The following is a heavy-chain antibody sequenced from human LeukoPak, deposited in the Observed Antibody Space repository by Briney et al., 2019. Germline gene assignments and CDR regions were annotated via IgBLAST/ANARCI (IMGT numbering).Heavy chain of an antibody. J-gene: IGHJ3*02. CDR2: INHSGST. CDR1: GGSITSYF. CDR3: ASPSLYYYDSSGHRKPYAFDI. Sequence: SETLSLTCTVSGGSITSYFWSWIRQPPGKGLEWIGEINHSGSTYYNPSLKSRVTISVDTSKNQFSLKLSSVTAADTAVYYCASPSLYYYDSSGHRKPYAFDIWGQGTMVTVSS. V-gene: IGHV4-34*01. D-gene: IGHD3-22*01.